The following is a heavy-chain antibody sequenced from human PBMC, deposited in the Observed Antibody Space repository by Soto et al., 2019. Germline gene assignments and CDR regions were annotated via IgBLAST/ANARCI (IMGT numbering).Heavy chain of an antibody. Sequence: GESLKISCKGSGASFTSYWIGWVRQMHAKGLEWMGIICPGDSDTRYSPSFQGQVTIPADKSISTTYRQSGSVKDSATAMYYCATAAATDYYYYGMNVWGQGTTVTVSS. J-gene: IGHJ6*02. CDR2: ICPGDSDT. V-gene: IGHV5-51*01. D-gene: IGHD6-13*01. CDR1: GASFTSYW. CDR3: ATAAATDYYYYGMNV.